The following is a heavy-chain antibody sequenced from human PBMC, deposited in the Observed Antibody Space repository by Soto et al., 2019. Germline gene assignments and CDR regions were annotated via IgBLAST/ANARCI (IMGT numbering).Heavy chain of an antibody. D-gene: IGHD3-22*01. CDR1: GFTFSSYA. V-gene: IGHV3-30-3*01. CDR3: ARVPLRYDSSGYLDY. CDR2: ISYDGSNK. Sequence: GGSLRLSCAASGFTFSSYAMHWVRQAPGKGLEWVAVISYDGSNKYYADSVKGRFTISRDNSKNTLYLQMNSLRAEDTAVYYCARVPLRYDSSGYLDYWGQGTLVTVSS. J-gene: IGHJ4*02.